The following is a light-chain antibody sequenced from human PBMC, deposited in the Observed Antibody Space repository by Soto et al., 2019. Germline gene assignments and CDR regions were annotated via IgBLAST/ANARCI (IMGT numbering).Light chain of an antibody. CDR1: SSDVGGYTY. J-gene: IGLJ1*01. CDR2: EVS. Sequence: QSALTQPASVSGSPGQSITISCSGTSSDVGGYTYVSWYQQHPGKAPKVIIYEVSNRPSGVSSRFSGSKSGKTASLTISGLQAEDEADYYCSSYTSSSTPYVFGTGTKV. V-gene: IGLV2-14*01. CDR3: SSYTSSSTPYV.